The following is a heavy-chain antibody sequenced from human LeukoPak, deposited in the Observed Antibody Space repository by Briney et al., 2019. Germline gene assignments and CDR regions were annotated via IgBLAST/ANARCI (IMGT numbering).Heavy chain of an antibody. Sequence: SETLSLTCAVYGGSFSGYYWSWIRQPPGKGLEWIAEINHSGSTNYNPSLKSRVTISVDTSKNQFSLKLSSVTAADTAVYYCARGGIAVAGTRVRAKLFDYWGQGTLVTVSS. D-gene: IGHD6-19*01. CDR1: GGSFSGYY. CDR3: ARGGIAVAGTRVRAKLFDY. V-gene: IGHV4-34*01. J-gene: IGHJ4*02. CDR2: INHSGST.